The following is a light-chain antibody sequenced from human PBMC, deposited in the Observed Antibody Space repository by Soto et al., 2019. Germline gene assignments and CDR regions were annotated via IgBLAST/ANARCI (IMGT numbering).Light chain of an antibody. CDR2: DVS. V-gene: IGLV2-14*03. CDR1: SSDVGGYNY. CDR3: SSYTSSTSGV. Sequence: QSALTQPASVSGSPGQSITISCTGTSSDVGGYNYVSWYQHHPGKAPKLMTYDVSNRPSGVSNRFSGSKSGNTASLTISGLQAEDEADYYCSSYTSSTSGVFGGGTKLTVL. J-gene: IGLJ2*01.